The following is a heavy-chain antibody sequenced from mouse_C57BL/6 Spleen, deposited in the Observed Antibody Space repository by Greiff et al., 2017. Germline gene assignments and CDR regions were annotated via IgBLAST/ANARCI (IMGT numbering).Heavy chain of an antibody. Sequence: EVQLVESGGGLVQPKGSLKLSCAASGFSFNTYAMNWVRQAPGKGLEWVARIRSKSNNYATYYADSVKDRFTISRDDSESMLYLQMNNLKTEDTAMYYCVSLLPYAMDYWGQGTSGTVSS. V-gene: IGHV10-1*01. CDR2: IRSKSNNYAT. CDR1: GFSFNTYA. J-gene: IGHJ4*01. D-gene: IGHD2-10*01. CDR3: VSLLPYAMDY.